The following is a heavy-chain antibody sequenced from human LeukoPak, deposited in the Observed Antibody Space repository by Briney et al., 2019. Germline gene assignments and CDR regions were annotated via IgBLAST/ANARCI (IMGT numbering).Heavy chain of an antibody. Sequence: PGGSLRLSCAASGFSFSSYGMHWVRQAPGKGLEWVTFIRYDGSNKYYADSVKGRFTISRDNSKNTLYLQMNSLRTEDTAVYYCAKDSSGSSWYWDYWGQGTLVTVSS. J-gene: IGHJ4*02. CDR3: AKDSSGSSWYWDY. CDR1: GFSFSSYG. CDR2: IRYDGSNK. V-gene: IGHV3-30*02. D-gene: IGHD6-13*01.